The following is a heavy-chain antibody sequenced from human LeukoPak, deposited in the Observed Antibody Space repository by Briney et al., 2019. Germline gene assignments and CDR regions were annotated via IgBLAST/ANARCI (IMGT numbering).Heavy chain of an antibody. V-gene: IGHV4-39*07. CDR2: IYYSGST. J-gene: IGHJ4*02. CDR1: GGSISSSSYY. D-gene: IGHD3-10*01. CDR3: AREVVRGVIIMHFDY. Sequence: PSETLSLTCTVSGGSISSSSYYWGWIRQPPGKGLEWIGNIYYSGSTYYNPSLKGRVTISVDTSRNQFSLKLTSVTAADTAVYYCAREVVRGVIIMHFDYWGQGTLVTVSS.